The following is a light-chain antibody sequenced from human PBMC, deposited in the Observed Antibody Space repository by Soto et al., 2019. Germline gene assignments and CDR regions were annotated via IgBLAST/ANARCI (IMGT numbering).Light chain of an antibody. Sequence: QPVLTQSPSASASLGASVKLTCTLSSGHSTYAIAWHQQQPEKGPRYLMKVNSDGSHTEGDGIPDRFSGSSSGAERYLTISSLQSEDEADYYCQTWGTGIVVFGGGTKLTVL. CDR2: VNSDGSH. V-gene: IGLV4-69*02. J-gene: IGLJ2*01. CDR3: QTWGTGIVV. CDR1: SGHSTYA.